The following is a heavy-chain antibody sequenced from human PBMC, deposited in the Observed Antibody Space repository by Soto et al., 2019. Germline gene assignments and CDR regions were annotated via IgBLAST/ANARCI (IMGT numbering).Heavy chain of an antibody. CDR3: NSLAVAKTIDY. Sequence: EVQLVESGGGLVQPGGSLKLSCAASGFTFSGSAMHWVRQASGKGLEWVGRIRSKANSYATAYAASVKGRFTISRDDSKNTAHLQMNSLKTEDTAVYYWNSLAVAKTIDYWGQGTLVTVSS. J-gene: IGHJ4*02. CDR2: IRSKANSYAT. CDR1: GFTFSGSA. V-gene: IGHV3-73*01. D-gene: IGHD6-19*01.